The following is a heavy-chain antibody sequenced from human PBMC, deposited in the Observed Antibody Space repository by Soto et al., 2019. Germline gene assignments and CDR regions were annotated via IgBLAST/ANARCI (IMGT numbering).Heavy chain of an antibody. Sequence: SETLCLTCTVSGGSLSSYSWSWVRQPPGKGLEWIGYIYYSGSTNYNPSLKSRVTISVDTSKNQFSLKLSSVTAADTAVYYCARNYYDILTAYRSYYHQYLQSVRAKGTTDTGSS. CDR3: ARNYYDILTAYRSYYHQYLQSV. V-gene: IGHV4-59*08. CDR2: IYYSGST. CDR1: GGSLSSYS. D-gene: IGHD3-9*01. J-gene: IGHJ6*04.